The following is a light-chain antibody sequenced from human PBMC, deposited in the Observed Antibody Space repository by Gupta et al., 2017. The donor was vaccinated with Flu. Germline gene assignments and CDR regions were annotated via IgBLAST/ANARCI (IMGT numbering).Light chain of an antibody. CDR3: ATWDDSLSGRV. CDR2: KNN. J-gene: IGLJ1*01. Sequence: QSVLTQPPSASGTPGQTVTISCSGSNSILQDNFVYWYQHLPGTAPKLLIYKNNQRPSGVPDRFSASKSGTSASLAISGLRSEDEADYYCATWDDSLSGRVFGPGTKVTVL. CDR1: NSILQDNF. V-gene: IGLV1-47*01.